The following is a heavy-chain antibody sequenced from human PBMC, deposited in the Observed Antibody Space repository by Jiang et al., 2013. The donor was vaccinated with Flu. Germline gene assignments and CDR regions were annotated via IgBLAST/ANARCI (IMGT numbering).Heavy chain of an antibody. CDR1: GYTFTSYD. V-gene: IGHV1-8*01. CDR2: MNPNSGNT. Sequence: SGAEVKKPGASVKVSCKASGYTFTSYDINWVRQATGQGLEWMGWMNPNSGNTGYAQKFQGRVTMTRNTSISTAYMELSSLRSEDTAVYYCARGLRETAMVTHALYYYYYYGMDVWGQGTTVTVSS. CDR3: ARGLRETAMVTHALYYYYYYGMDV. D-gene: IGHD5-18*01. J-gene: IGHJ6*02.